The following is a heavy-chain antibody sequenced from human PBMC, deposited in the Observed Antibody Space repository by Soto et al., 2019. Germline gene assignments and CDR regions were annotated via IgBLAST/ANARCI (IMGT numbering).Heavy chain of an antibody. CDR3: ALGGSGSYYNPQFDY. J-gene: IGHJ4*02. CDR2: IIPIFGTA. D-gene: IGHD3-10*01. Sequence: QVQLVQSGAEVKKPGSSVKVSCKASGGTFSSYAISWVRQAPGQGLEWMGGIIPIFGTANYAQKLQGRVTITADESTSTAYMELSSLRSEDTAVYYFALGGSGSYYNPQFDYWGQGTLVTVSS. V-gene: IGHV1-69*01. CDR1: GGTFSSYA.